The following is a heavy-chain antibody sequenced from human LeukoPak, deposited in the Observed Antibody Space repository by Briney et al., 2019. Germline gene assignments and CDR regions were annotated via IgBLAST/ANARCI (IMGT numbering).Heavy chain of an antibody. D-gene: IGHD6-19*01. CDR3: VGSSGWPKY. CDR2: IDTDGIST. J-gene: IGHJ4*02. CDR1: GFTFSTHW. V-gene: IGHV3-74*01. Sequence: GGSLRLSCAASGFTFSTHWMHWVRQAPGKGLVWVSRIDTDGISTAYADSVKGRFTISRDNAKNTVYLQMNSLRGEDTAVYYCVGSSGWPKYWGQGTLVAVSA.